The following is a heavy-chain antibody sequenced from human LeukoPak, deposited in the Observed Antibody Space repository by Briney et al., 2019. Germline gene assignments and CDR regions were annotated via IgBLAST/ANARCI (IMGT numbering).Heavy chain of an antibody. Sequence: GGSLRLSCAASGFTFSSYAMSWVRQAPGKGLEWVSAISNSGGSTYYADSVKGRFAISRDNSKNTLYPQMNSLRAEDTAVYYCAKGLDPLFDYWGQGSLVTVSS. CDR1: GFTFSSYA. J-gene: IGHJ4*02. CDR3: AKGLDPLFDY. V-gene: IGHV3-23*01. CDR2: ISNSGGST.